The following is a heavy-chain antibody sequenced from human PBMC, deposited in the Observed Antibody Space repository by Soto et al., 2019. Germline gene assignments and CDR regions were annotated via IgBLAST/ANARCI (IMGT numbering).Heavy chain of an antibody. CDR1: GFTFRSYG. Sequence: LRLSCAASGFTFRSYGMHWVRQAPGKGLEWVAVIWFDGSNKYYADSVQGRFTISRDNSKNTLYLHMNSLRAEDTAVYYCARDPPFWSEFDTWGMDVWGQGTTVTVSS. V-gene: IGHV3-33*01. J-gene: IGHJ6*02. CDR2: IWFDGSNK. CDR3: ARDPPFWSEFDTWGMDV. D-gene: IGHD3-3*01.